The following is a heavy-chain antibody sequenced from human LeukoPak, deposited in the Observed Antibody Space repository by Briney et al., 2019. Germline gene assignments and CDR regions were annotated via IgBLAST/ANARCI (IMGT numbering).Heavy chain of an antibody. CDR1: GGSFSGYY. V-gene: IGHV4-34*01. D-gene: IGHD3-10*01. J-gene: IGHJ6*03. CDR3: ARGRSGSYRYYYYYMDV. Sequence: PSETLSLTCAVYGGSFSGYYWSWIRQPPGKGLEWIGEINHSGSTNYNPSLKSRVIISVDTSKNQFSLKLGSVTAADTAVYYCARGRSGSYRYYYYYMDVWGKGTTVTVSS. CDR2: INHSGST.